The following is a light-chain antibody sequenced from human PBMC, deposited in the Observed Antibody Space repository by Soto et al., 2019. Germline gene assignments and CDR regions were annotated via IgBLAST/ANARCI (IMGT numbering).Light chain of an antibody. CDR3: SSYRSGSTAFV. CDR2: DVR. CDR1: SSDVGGYDH. Sequence: QSVLTRPASVSGSPGQSITISCTGTSSDVGGYDHVSWYQQHPGRAPKLMIFDVRNRPSGVSNRFSGSKSGNTASLIISGLQTEDEADYYCSSYRSGSTAFVFGTGTKVTVL. V-gene: IGLV2-14*03. J-gene: IGLJ1*01.